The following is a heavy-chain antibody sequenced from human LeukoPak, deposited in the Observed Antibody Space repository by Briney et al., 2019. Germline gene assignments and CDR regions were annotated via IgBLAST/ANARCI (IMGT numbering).Heavy chain of an antibody. J-gene: IGHJ2*01. CDR2: INGSGSST. D-gene: IGHD3-3*01. CDR1: GFTFSSHA. CDR3: ARDFWDDFEYFDL. V-gene: IGHV3-23*01. Sequence: GGSLRLSCAASGFTFSSHAMSWVRQAPGKGLEWGSAINGSGSSTYYADSVKGRVSISRDNSKNTLYLQMNSLRVEDTALYYCARDFWDDFEYFDLWGRGTLVTVSS.